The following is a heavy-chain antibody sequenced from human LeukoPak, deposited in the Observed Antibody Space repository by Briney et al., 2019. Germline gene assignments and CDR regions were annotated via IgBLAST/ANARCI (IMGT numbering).Heavy chain of an antibody. V-gene: IGHV3-7*03. CDR1: GFTFSRYW. J-gene: IGHJ4*02. D-gene: IGHD3-22*01. CDR2: IKQDGSET. CDR3: ARDKGDYDTSGSLFIF. Sequence: GGSLRLSCAGSGFTFSRYWMSGVRQAPRKGLEWVANIKQDGSETYYVDSMKGRFTISRDNAKNSLYLQMNSLRAEDTAVYYCARDKGDYDTSGSLFIFGGQGTLVTVSS.